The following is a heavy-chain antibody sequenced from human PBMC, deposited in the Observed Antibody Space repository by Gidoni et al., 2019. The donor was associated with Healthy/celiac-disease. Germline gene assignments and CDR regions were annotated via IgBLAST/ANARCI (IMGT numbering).Heavy chain of an antibody. CDR1: GSTFSSVA. J-gene: IGHJ4*02. V-gene: IGHV3-30-3*01. CDR2: ISYDGSNK. CDR3: ASAAGVVAAVFDY. D-gene: IGHD2-15*01. Sequence: QVQLVESGGGVVQPGRSLRLSCPASGSTFSSVAMHWVRPAPGKGLERVAVISYDGSNKYYADSVKGRFTISRDNSKNTLYLQMNSLRAEDTAVYYCASAAGVVAAVFDYWGQGTLVTVSS.